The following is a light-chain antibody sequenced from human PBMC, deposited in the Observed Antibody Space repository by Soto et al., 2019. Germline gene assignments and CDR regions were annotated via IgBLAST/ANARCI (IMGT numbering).Light chain of an antibody. CDR1: QNVYFY. Sequence: EIVLTQSPATLSLSPGERATVSCRASQNVYFYLAWYQQKPGQAPRLLIYDASNRATGIPTRFSGSGSGTDFTLTISSLEPEDSAVYYCQQSHSSPLSFGGGTKVEFK. CDR3: QQSHSSPLS. J-gene: IGKJ4*01. CDR2: DAS. V-gene: IGKV3-11*01.